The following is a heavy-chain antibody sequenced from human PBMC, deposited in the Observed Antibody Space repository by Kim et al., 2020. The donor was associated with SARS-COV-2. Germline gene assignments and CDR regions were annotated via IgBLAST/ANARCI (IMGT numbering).Heavy chain of an antibody. V-gene: IGHV1-2*02. J-gene: IGHJ6*02. CDR1: GYTFTGYY. Sequence: ASVKVSCKASGYTFTGYYMHWVRQAPGQGLEWMGWINPNSGGTNYAQKFQGRVTMTRDTSISTAYMELSRLRSDDTAVYYCAREAFDAVGLLEGNDYYGMDVWGQGTTVTVSS. D-gene: IGHD2-15*01. CDR3: AREAFDAVGLLEGNDYYGMDV. CDR2: INPNSGGT.